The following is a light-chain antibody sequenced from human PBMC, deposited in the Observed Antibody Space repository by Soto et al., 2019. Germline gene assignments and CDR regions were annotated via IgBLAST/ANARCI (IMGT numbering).Light chain of an antibody. CDR1: SSDVGYHNY. CDR2: GVN. V-gene: IGLV2-14*01. CDR3: SSCTSSSTLLYV. J-gene: IGLJ1*01. Sequence: QSALTQPASVSGSPGQSITISCTGTSSDVGYHNYVSWYRQHPGKAPRLMIYGVNNRPSGVSNRFSGSKSGNTASLTISGLQAEDEADYYCSSCTSSSTLLYVFGTGTKVTVL.